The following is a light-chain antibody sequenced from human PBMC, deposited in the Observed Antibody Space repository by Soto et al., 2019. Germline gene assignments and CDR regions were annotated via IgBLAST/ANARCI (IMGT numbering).Light chain of an antibody. CDR1: QTVVTW. Sequence: DIEMTQSPSTVSASVGDSVTITCRASQTVVTWLAWHQQKQGKAPKLLIFDASRLESGVPSRFSGSGSEKELTLRISSLQPDDFATYSCQQYNSYSWTFGQGTKVDIK. CDR3: QQYNSYSWT. V-gene: IGKV1-5*01. CDR2: DAS. J-gene: IGKJ1*01.